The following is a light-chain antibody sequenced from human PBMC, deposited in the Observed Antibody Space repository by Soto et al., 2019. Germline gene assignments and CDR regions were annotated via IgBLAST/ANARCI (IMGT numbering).Light chain of an antibody. CDR1: QSVSSN. CDR2: GAF. CDR3: QQYNDWPLT. V-gene: IGKV3-15*01. Sequence: EIVMTHSPVTLSVSPGERVTLSFSSSQSVSSNLAWYQQKPGQAPSLLIYGAFTRATGIPARFSGTGSGTEFTLTISSLQSEDFALYYCQQYNDWPLTFGQGTTVDI. J-gene: IGKJ1*01.